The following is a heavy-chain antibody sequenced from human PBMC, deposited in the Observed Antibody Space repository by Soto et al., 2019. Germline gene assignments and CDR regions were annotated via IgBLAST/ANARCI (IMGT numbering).Heavy chain of an antibody. V-gene: IGHV2-5*02. Sequence: QITLKESGPTLVKPTQTLTLTCTFSGFSLSTSGVGVGWIRQPPGKALEWLALIYWDDDKRYSPSLKSRLTITKDTSKTQVVLTMTTMDPVDTAPYYCAHSLAASNYVDYEPINSFDYWGQGTLVTVSS. CDR1: GFSLSTSGVG. CDR3: AHSLAASNYVDYEPINSFDY. J-gene: IGHJ4*02. CDR2: IYWDDDK. D-gene: IGHD4-17*01.